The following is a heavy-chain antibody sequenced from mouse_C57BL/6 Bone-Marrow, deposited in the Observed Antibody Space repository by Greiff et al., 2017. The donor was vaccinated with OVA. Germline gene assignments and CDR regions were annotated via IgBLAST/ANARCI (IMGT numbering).Heavy chain of an antibody. V-gene: IGHV1-61*01. CDR2: IYPSGSGT. CDR1: GYTFTSYW. D-gene: IGHD6-1*01. J-gene: IGHJ3*01. Sequence: QVQLQQPGAELVRPGSSVKLSCKASGYTFTSYWMDWVKQRPGQGLEWIGNIYPSGSGTHYNQKFKDKATLTVDKSSSTAYMQLSSLTSEDSAVYYCAVCSCDGGFAYWGQGTLLTVSA. CDR3: AVCSCDGGFAY.